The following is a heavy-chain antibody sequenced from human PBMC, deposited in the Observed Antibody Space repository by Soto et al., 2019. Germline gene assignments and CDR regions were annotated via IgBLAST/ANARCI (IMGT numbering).Heavy chain of an antibody. D-gene: IGHD6-19*01. CDR2: ISYDGSNK. Sequence: QVQLVESGGGVVQPGRSLRLSCAASGFTFSSYAMHWVRQAPGKGLEWVAVISYDGSNKYYADSVKGRFTISRDNSKNTLYLQMNSLRAEDTAVYYCARDPVNSSPDSNFDYWGQGTPVTVSS. CDR1: GFTFSSYA. CDR3: ARDPVNSSPDSNFDY. J-gene: IGHJ4*02. V-gene: IGHV3-30-3*01.